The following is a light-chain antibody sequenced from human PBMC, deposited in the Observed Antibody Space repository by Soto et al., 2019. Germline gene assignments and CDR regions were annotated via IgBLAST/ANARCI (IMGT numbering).Light chain of an antibody. Sequence: DIQMTQSPSSLSASVGDRVTITCQASQDIANFLNWYQQRPGKAPNLLLYDASTLERGVPSRFSGGGSGTEFTFTISSLQPEDIGTYFCQQYDTLPLTFGGGTKVDIK. CDR3: QQYDTLPLT. V-gene: IGKV1-33*01. J-gene: IGKJ4*01. CDR2: DAS. CDR1: QDIANF.